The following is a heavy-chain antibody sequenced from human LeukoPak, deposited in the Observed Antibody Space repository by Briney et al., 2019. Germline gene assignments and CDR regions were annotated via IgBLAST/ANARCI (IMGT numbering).Heavy chain of an antibody. CDR3: AGDLHDY. CDR2: IYHSGST. V-gene: IGHV4-38-2*02. Sequence: SETLSLTCTVSGYSISSGYYWGWIRQPPGKGLEWIGSIYHSGSTYYNPSLKSRVTISVDTSKNQFSLKLSSVTAADTAVYYCAGDLHDYWGQGTLVTVSS. J-gene: IGHJ4*02. CDR1: GYSISSGYY.